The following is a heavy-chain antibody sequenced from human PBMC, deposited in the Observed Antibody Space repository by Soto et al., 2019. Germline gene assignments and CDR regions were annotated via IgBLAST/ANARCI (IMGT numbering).Heavy chain of an antibody. Sequence: EMQLLESGGDLGQPGGSLRLSCAVSGFTFNDYAMSWVRQAPGKGLEWVSTISGSLGSTYYAASVEGRFTISGDNSNNTLYLKMNNLRVEDTATYYCAKDSRLPGFGLLIHAFDIWGHGTMVTVSS. V-gene: IGHV3-23*01. CDR3: AKDSRLPGFGLLIHAFDI. CDR2: ISGSLGST. D-gene: IGHD3-3*01. CDR1: GFTFNDYA. J-gene: IGHJ3*02.